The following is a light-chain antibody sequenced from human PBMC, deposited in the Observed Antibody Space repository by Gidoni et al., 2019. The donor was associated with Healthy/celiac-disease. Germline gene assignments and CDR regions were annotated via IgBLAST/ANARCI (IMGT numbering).Light chain of an antibody. CDR3: QQYNSYSPT. V-gene: IGKV1-5*03. CDR2: KAS. Sequence: DIQMTQSTSTLSASVGDRVTITCPASQSISSWLAWYQQKPGKAPKLLIYKASSLESGVPSRFSGSGSGTEFTLTISSLQPDDFATYYCQQYNSYSPTFGGGTKVEIK. CDR1: QSISSW. J-gene: IGKJ4*01.